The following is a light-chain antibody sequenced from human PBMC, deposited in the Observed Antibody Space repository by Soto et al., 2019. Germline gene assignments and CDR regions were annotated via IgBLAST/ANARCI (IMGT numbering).Light chain of an antibody. J-gene: IGKJ4*01. V-gene: IGKV3-15*01. Sequence: EIVMTQSPATLSVSPGERATLSCRASQSVSSNLDWYHQKPGQAPRLLIYGASTRATGIPARFSGSGSGTEFTLTISSLQSEDFAVYYCQQYNNWPLTFGGGTKVEIK. CDR1: QSVSSN. CDR2: GAS. CDR3: QQYNNWPLT.